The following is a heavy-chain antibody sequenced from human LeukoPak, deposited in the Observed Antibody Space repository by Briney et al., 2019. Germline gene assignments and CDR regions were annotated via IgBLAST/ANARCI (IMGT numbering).Heavy chain of an antibody. V-gene: IGHV4-39*07. CDR2: IYYSGST. D-gene: IGHD6-6*01. CDR3: ARARWPGAARLDY. J-gene: IGHJ4*02. CDR1: GGSISSSSYY. Sequence: PSETLSLTCTVSGGSISSSSYYWGWIRQPPGKGLEWIGSIYYSGSTYYNPSLKSRVTISVDTSKNQFSLKLSSVTAADTAVYYCARARWPGAARLDYWGQGTLVTVSS.